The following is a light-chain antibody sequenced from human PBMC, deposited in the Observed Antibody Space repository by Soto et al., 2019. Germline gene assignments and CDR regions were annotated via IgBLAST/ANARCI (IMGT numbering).Light chain of an antibody. CDR3: QQRAGWPYT. CDR1: QSINNY. V-gene: IGKV3-11*01. J-gene: IGKJ2*01. Sequence: DIVLTQSPGTLSVSLGERVTLSCRASQSINNYLAWYQQKPGQAPRLLIYDASNRDTGIPSRLRGRGSGTDFSLRISGLEPEHFATNYHQQRAGWPYTYGQGTRLEIK. CDR2: DAS.